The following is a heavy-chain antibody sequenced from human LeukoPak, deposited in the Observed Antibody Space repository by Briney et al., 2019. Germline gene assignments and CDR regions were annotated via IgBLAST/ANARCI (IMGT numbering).Heavy chain of an antibody. CDR1: GGSISSSSYY. V-gene: IGHV4-39*07. D-gene: IGHD6-19*01. J-gene: IGHJ5*02. Sequence: SETLSLTCTVSGGSISSSSYYWGWIRQPPGKGLEWIGSIYYSGSTYYNPSLKSRVTISVDTSKNQFSLKLSSVTAADTAVYYCARGTQWLVQGWFDPWGQGTLVTVSS. CDR2: IYYSGST. CDR3: ARGTQWLVQGWFDP.